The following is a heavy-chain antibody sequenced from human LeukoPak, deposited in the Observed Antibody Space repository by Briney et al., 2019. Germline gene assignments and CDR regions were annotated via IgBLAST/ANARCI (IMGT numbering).Heavy chain of an antibody. J-gene: IGHJ3*02. CDR1: GGSISSYY. D-gene: IGHD3-9*01. Sequence: PSETLSLTCTVSGGSISSYYWSWIRQPPGKGLEWIGYIYYSGSTNYNPSLKSRVTISVDTSKNQFSLKLSSVTAADTAVYHCARGRRYSGVHDALDIWGQGTMVTVSS. V-gene: IGHV4-59*01. CDR2: IYYSGST. CDR3: ARGRRYSGVHDALDI.